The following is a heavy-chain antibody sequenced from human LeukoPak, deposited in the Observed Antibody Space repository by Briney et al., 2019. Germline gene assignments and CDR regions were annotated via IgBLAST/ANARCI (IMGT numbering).Heavy chain of an antibody. CDR1: GFTFSDYY. CDR2: ISSSSSYI. Sequence: NPGGSLRLSCAASGFTFSDYYMSWIRQAPGKGLEWVSSISSSSSYIYYADSVKGRFTISRDNAKNSLYLQMNSLRAEDTAVYYCARDHYYDSSGYYQDFDYWGQGTLVTVSS. D-gene: IGHD3-22*01. V-gene: IGHV3-11*06. CDR3: ARDHYYDSSGYYQDFDY. J-gene: IGHJ4*02.